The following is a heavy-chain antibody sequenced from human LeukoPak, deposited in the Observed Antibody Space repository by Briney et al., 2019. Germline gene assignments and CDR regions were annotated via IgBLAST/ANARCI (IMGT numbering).Heavy chain of an antibody. CDR1: GYTFTGYY. Sequence: ASVKVSCKASGYTFTGYYMHWVRQAPGQGLEWMGWINPNSGGTNYAQKFQGRVTMTRDTSISTAYMELSRLRSDDTAVYYSARDWGYYGSGTYWNPYNWFDPWGQGTLVTVSS. CDR3: ARDWGYYGSGTYWNPYNWFDP. D-gene: IGHD3-10*01. J-gene: IGHJ5*02. V-gene: IGHV1-2*02. CDR2: INPNSGGT.